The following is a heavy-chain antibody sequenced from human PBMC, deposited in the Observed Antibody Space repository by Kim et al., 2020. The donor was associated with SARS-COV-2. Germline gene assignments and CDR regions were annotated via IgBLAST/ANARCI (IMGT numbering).Heavy chain of an antibody. CDR3: AKGRLPFY. D-gene: IGHD2-15*01. CDR1: GDSISSYF. V-gene: IGHV4-59*01. CDR2: FQYSGGT. J-gene: IGHJ4*02. Sequence: SETLSLTCTVSGDSISSYFLWSWIRQPPGKGLEWIGYFQYSGGTNYNPSLRARVTISVDTSKNQFSLKLTSVTAADTAVYYCAKGRLPFYWCTGTLVTVS.